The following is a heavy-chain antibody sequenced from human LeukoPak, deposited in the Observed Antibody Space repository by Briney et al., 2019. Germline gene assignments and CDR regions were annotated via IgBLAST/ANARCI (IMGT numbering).Heavy chain of an antibody. D-gene: IGHD2-15*01. J-gene: IGHJ2*01. V-gene: IGHV4-39*01. CDR1: GGSISSSSYY. CDR3: ASPLGGLDL. Sequence: SETLSLTCTVSGGSISSSSYYWAWIRQPPGKGLEWIGNIYHSGSTYYNPSLKSRVTMSVDTSKNQFSLNLSSVPAADTAVYYCASPLGGLDLWGRGTLVTVSS. CDR2: IYHSGST.